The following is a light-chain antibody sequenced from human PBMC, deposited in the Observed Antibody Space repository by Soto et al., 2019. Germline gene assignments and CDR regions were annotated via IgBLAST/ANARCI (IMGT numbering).Light chain of an antibody. CDR2: GNS. CDR3: QSYDSSLSGWV. Sequence: QSVLTQPPSVSRAPGQRVTISCTESSSNIGAGYDVHWYQQLPGTASKLLIYGNSNRPSGVPDRFSGSKSGTSASLAITGLQAEDEADYYCQSYDSSLSGWVFGGGTKLTVL. CDR1: SSNIGAGYD. J-gene: IGLJ3*02. V-gene: IGLV1-40*01.